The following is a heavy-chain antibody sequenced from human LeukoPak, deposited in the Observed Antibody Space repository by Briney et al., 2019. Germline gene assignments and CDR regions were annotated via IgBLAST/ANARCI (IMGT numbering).Heavy chain of an antibody. CDR2: IYYSGST. CDR1: GGSISSYY. CDR3: ASLSGSYYSPIDY. D-gene: IGHD1-26*01. Sequence: SETLSLTCTVSGGSISSYYWSWIRQPPGKGLEGIGYIYYSGSTNYNPSLKSRVTISVDTSKNQFSLKLSSVTAADTAVYYCASLSGSYYSPIDYWGQGTLVTVSS. V-gene: IGHV4-59*01. J-gene: IGHJ4*02.